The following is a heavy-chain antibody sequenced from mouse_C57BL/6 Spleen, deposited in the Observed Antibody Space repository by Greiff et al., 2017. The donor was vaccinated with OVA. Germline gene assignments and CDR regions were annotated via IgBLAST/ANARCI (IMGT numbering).Heavy chain of an antibody. V-gene: IGHV5-9-1*02. CDR3: TRDLPYGVYYAMDY. Sequence: EVQLVESGEGLVKPGGSLKLSCAASGFTFSSYAMSWVRQTPEKRLEWVAYISSGGDYIYYADTVKGRFTISRDNARNTLYLQMSSLKSEDTAMYYCTRDLPYGVYYAMDYWGQGTSVTVSS. CDR1: GFTFSSYA. J-gene: IGHJ4*01. CDR2: ISSGGDYI. D-gene: IGHD1-1*01.